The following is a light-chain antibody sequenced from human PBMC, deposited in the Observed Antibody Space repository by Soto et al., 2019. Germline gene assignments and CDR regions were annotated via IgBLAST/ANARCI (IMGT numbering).Light chain of an antibody. Sequence: EVVLTQSPGTLSLSPGERATLSCRASQSVSNNYLAWYQQKPGQGPRLLIFGSSDRATGIPDRFSGSGSGTDFTLTISSLEPEDFAVYYCPQYGSPPPYTFGQGTKLEIK. CDR2: GSS. CDR3: PQYGSPPPYT. J-gene: IGKJ2*01. V-gene: IGKV3-20*01. CDR1: QSVSNNY.